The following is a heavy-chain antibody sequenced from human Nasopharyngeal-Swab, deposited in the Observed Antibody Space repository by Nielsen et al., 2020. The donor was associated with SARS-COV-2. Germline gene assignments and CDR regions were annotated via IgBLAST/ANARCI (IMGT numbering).Heavy chain of an antibody. CDR1: GFIFSDSA. J-gene: IGHJ4*02. Sequence: GGSLRLSCAASGFIFSDSAIHWVRQPSGKGLEWVGRIRSKGNSYATEYAASVEGRFTISRDDSKNTAYLQMNSPMTEDTAVYYCSRCGGSCYTGKDYWGQGTLVTVSS. D-gene: IGHD2-15*01. CDR2: IRSKGNSYAT. V-gene: IGHV3-73*01. CDR3: SRCGGSCYTGKDY.